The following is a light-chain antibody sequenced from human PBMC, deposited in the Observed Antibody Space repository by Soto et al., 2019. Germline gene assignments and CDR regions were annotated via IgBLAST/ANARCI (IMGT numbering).Light chain of an antibody. Sequence: EIVMTQSPATLSVSPGKRATLSCRASQSVNINLAWYQQKPGQSPWLLIYGASTRATGVPARFSGSGSGTDFTLTISSLESEDFAVYYCQQYNNWPPVYTFGQGTKLEIK. CDR1: QSVNIN. J-gene: IGKJ2*01. V-gene: IGKV3-15*01. CDR3: QQYNNWPPVYT. CDR2: GAS.